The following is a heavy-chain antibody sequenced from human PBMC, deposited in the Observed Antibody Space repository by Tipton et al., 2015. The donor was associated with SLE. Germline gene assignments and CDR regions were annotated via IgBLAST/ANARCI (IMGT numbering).Heavy chain of an antibody. Sequence: GSLRLSCAATGFSFSTFGMNWVRQAPGTGLEWVSFTSRSSTSISYADSVKGRFTLSRDNAKNSLYLQMNSLSVEDTAVYYCARDGASEGYWGGGKYYAMDVWGLGTTVTVSS. D-gene: IGHD2-21*01. CDR2: TSRSSTSI. V-gene: IGHV3-21*03. CDR3: ARDGASEGYWGGGKYYAMDV. CDR1: GFSFSTFG. J-gene: IGHJ6*02.